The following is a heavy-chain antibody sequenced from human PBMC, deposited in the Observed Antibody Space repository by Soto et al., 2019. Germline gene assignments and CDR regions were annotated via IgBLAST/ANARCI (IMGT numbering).Heavy chain of an antibody. Sequence: ASVKVSCKASGYTFTSYGISWVRQAPGQGLEWMGWVSAYNGNTNYAQKLQGRVTMTTDTSTSTAYMELRSLRSDDTAAYYCARDLAAGNCDYWGQGTLVTVSS. V-gene: IGHV1-18*01. J-gene: IGHJ4*02. CDR2: VSAYNGNT. CDR1: GYTFTSYG. CDR3: ARDLAAGNCDY. D-gene: IGHD6-13*01.